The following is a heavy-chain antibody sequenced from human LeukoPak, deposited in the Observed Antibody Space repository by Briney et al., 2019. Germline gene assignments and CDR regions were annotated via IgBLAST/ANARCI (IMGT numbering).Heavy chain of an antibody. D-gene: IGHD3-3*01. Sequence: ASVKVSCKASGYTFTGYYMHWVRQAPGKGLEWMGGFDPEDGETIYAQKFQGRVTMTEDTSTDTAYIELSSLRSEDTAVYYCATDLGYDFWSGYRASWGQGTLVTVSS. CDR2: FDPEDGET. J-gene: IGHJ5*02. V-gene: IGHV1-24*01. CDR1: GYTFTGYY. CDR3: ATDLGYDFWSGYRAS.